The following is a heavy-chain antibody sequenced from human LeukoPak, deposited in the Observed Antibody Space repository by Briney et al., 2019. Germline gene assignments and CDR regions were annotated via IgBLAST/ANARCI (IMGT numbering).Heavy chain of an antibody. J-gene: IGHJ5*02. D-gene: IGHD2-15*01. CDR2: INPNSGGT. CDR3: TRAGIPGYCSGARCSNWFDP. V-gene: IGHV1-2*02. Sequence: ASVKVSCKASGYTFTGYYMHWVRQAPGQGLDWMGWINPNSGGTNYAQKFQGRVTMTRDTSISTAYMELSRLRSDDTAVYYCTRAGIPGYCSGARCSNWFDPWGQGTLVTVSS. CDR1: GYTFTGYY.